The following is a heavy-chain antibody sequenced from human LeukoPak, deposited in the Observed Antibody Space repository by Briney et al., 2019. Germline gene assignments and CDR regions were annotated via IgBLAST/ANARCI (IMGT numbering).Heavy chain of an antibody. J-gene: IGHJ6*03. Sequence: SETLSLTCTVSGGSISSYYWSWIRQPPGKGLEWIGYIYYSGSTNYKSSLKSRVTISVDTSKNQFSLKLSSVTAADTDVYYCARTTEGGYSYGYFYYYYMDVWGKGTTVTISS. CDR1: GGSISSYY. CDR3: ARTTEGGYSYGYFYYYYMDV. D-gene: IGHD5-18*01. CDR2: IYYSGST. V-gene: IGHV4-59*01.